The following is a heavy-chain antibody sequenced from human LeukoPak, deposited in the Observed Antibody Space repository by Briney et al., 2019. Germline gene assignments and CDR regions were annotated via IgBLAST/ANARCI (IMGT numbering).Heavy chain of an antibody. Sequence: GESLKISCEGSGYSFTNYWIGWVRQMPGRGLEWMGIIYPGDSDTTYRPSFQGQVTISADKSINTAYLQWSSLKASDTAMYYCARGGYDILTGYQYYFDYWGQGTLVTVSS. CDR3: ARGGYDILTGYQYYFDY. CDR1: GYSFTNYW. J-gene: IGHJ4*02. V-gene: IGHV5-51*01. CDR2: IYPGDSDT. D-gene: IGHD3-9*01.